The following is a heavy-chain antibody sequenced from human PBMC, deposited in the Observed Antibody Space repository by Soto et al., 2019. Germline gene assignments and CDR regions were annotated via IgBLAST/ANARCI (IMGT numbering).Heavy chain of an antibody. CDR2: ISAYNGNT. J-gene: IGHJ5*02. CDR3: ARDRAKWFGELVYWFDP. V-gene: IGHV1-18*01. CDR1: VYTFTSYG. Sequence: GASVKVSCKASVYTFTSYGISWVRQAPGQGLEWMGWISAYNGNTNYAQKLQGRVTMTTDTSTSTAYMELRSLRSDDTAVYYCARDRAKWFGELVYWFDPWGQGTLVTVSS. D-gene: IGHD3-10*01.